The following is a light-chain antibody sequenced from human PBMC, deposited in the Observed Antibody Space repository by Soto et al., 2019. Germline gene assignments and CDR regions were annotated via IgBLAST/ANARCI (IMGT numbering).Light chain of an antibody. CDR1: QNINTY. CDR3: QQRSSWPRV. CDR2: DAS. J-gene: IGKJ4*01. Sequence: EIVLTQSPATLSLSLGERATLSCRASQNINTYLVWYQQKPGQAPMLLIYDASKRATGIPDRFSGSGSGTDFIFTISSLAPEDFALYYCQQRSSWPRVFGGGTKVEIK. V-gene: IGKV3-11*01.